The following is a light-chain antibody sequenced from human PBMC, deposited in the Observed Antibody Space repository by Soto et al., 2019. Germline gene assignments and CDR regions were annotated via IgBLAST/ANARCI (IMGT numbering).Light chain of an antibody. CDR3: STYTTVPSPQWV. V-gene: IGLV2-14*01. J-gene: IGLJ3*02. CDR2: KVD. Sequence: QSALTPPASVSGSPGQSITIPCSGRSSDLGGLNYVSWYQQHPGKVPKLIIYKVDNRPSGISDRFSASKSGNTASLTISGLQSEDEAHYYCSTYTTVPSPQWVFAGGTKLTVL. CDR1: SSDLGGLNY.